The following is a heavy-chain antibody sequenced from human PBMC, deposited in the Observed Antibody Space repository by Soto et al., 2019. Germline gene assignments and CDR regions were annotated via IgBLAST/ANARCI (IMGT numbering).Heavy chain of an antibody. CDR2: INHTGST. Sequence: SETLSLTCTFSGGSISSYYWSWIRQPPGKGLEWIGEINHTGSTNYNPSLKSRVTISVDTSKNQFSLKLSSVTAADTAVYYCARLRAAGLSQIIAAAGSRYYYYYGKDVWGQGTTVTVSS. V-gene: IGHV4-34*01. D-gene: IGHD6-13*01. J-gene: IGHJ6*02. CDR3: ARLRAAGLSQIIAAAGSRYYYYYGKDV. CDR1: GGSISSYY.